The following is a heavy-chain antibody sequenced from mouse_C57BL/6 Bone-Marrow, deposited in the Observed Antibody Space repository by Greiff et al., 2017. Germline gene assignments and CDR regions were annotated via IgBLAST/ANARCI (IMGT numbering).Heavy chain of an antibody. V-gene: IGHV1-55*01. CDR2: IYPTSGRT. D-gene: IGHD4-1*01. J-gene: IGHJ2*01. CDR3: ARSGPLGRSFDY. CDR1: GYTFTSYW. Sequence: QVQLQQPGAELVQPGASVKMSCKASGYTFTSYWITWVKQRPGQGLEWIGDIYPTSGRTNYNEKFKSKAILTVATSSNTAYMQLSSLTSEDSAVFYCARSGPLGRSFDYWGQGTTLTVSS.